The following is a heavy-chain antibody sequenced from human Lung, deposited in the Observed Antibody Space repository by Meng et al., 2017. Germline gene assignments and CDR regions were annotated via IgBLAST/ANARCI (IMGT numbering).Heavy chain of an antibody. CDR3: ARGGVTTDD. V-gene: IGHV3-74*01. J-gene: IGHJ4*02. Sequence: VRLVETGGGLVPPGGALTLSCAASCFIFSTHWMHWVRQAPGKGLEWVSRITGDGSSTIYADSVQGRFTMSRDNAKNTLSLQMNSLRAEDTAVYYCARGGVTTDDWGQGTLVTVSS. D-gene: IGHD4-17*01. CDR2: ITGDGSST. CDR1: CFIFSTHW.